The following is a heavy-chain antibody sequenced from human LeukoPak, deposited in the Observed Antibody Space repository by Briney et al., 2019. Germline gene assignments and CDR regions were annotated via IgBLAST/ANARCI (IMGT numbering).Heavy chain of an antibody. J-gene: IGHJ5*02. D-gene: IGHD3-10*01. CDR1: GYTFTGYY. V-gene: IGHV1-2*02. CDR3: ATLWFGELLYPGFQNWFDP. CDR2: INPNSGGT. Sequence: ASVKVSCKASGYTFTGYYMHWVRQAPGQGLEWMGWINPNSGGTNYAQKFQGRVTMTRDTSISTAYMELSRLRSDDTAVYYCATLWFGELLYPGFQNWFDPWGQGTLVTVSS.